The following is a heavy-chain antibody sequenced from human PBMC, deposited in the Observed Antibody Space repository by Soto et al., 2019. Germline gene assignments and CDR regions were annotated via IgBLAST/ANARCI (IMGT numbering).Heavy chain of an antibody. CDR1: GGTFSSYI. Sequence: QVQLVQSGAEVKRPGSSVKVSCKSSGGTFSSYIISWVRRAPGQGLEWMGGIIPIFGTGNYAQKFQCRVTITANEDTSTAYMELSSLRSEDTAVYYCARSYQVVAASHSSYYYGMDIWGQRTTVTVS. D-gene: IGHD2-15*01. CDR3: ARSYQVVAASHSSYYYGMDI. J-gene: IGHJ6*01. CDR2: IIPIFGTG. V-gene: IGHV1-69*01.